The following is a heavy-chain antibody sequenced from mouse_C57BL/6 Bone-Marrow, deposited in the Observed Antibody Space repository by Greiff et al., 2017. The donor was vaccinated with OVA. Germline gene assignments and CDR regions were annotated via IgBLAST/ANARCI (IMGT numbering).Heavy chain of an antibody. CDR3: TRDNRAWFAY. D-gene: IGHD6-1*01. CDR1: GFTFSSYA. J-gene: IGHJ3*01. Sequence: EVMLVESGEGLVKPGGSLKLSCAASGFTFSSYAMSWVRQTPEKRLEWVAYISSGGDYTYYADTVKGRFTISRDKARNPLYLQMSSLKSEETAKCYSTRDNRAWFAYWGQGALVTVSA. CDR2: ISSGGDYT. V-gene: IGHV5-9-1*02.